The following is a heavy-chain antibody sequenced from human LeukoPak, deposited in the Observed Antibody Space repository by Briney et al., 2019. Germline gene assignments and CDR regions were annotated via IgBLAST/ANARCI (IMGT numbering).Heavy chain of an antibody. CDR1: GFTFSSYE. CDR2: ISSSGSTI. V-gene: IGHV3-48*03. Sequence: PGGSLSLLCAASGFTFSSYEMNWARQAPGRRREWVSYISSSGSTIYYADSVKGRFTISRDNAKNSLYLHMNGLRAEDTAVYYCARETGDALLGAFDIWGQGTMVTVSS. CDR3: ARETGDALLGAFDI. J-gene: IGHJ3*02. D-gene: IGHD3-10*01.